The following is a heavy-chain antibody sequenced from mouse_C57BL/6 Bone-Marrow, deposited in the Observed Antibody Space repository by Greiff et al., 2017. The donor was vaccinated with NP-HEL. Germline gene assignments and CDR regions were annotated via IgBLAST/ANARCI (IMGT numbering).Heavy chain of an antibody. CDR3: AKYDYAYYYAMDY. Sequence: QVQLQQPGAELVKPGASVKMSCKASGYTFTSYWITWVKQRPGQGLEWIGDIYPGSGSTNYNEKFKSKATLTVDTSSSTAYMQLSSLTSEDSAVDYCAKYDYAYYYAMDYWGQGTSVTVSS. J-gene: IGHJ4*01. CDR1: GYTFTSYW. D-gene: IGHD2-4*01. V-gene: IGHV1-55*01. CDR2: IYPGSGST.